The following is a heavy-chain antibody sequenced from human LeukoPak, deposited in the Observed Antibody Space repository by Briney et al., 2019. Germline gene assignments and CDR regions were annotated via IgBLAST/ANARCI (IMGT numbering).Heavy chain of an antibody. CDR1: GFTFSRCW. Sequence: PGGSLRLSCAASGFTFSRCWMHWVRQAPGKGLVWVSRINGDGSSTSYADSVKGRFTISRDNAKNTLYVQMNSLRAEDTAVYYCARGLGNYFAHVDSWGQGTLVTVSS. CDR3: ARGLGNYFAHVDS. V-gene: IGHV3-74*01. CDR2: INGDGSST. D-gene: IGHD3-10*01. J-gene: IGHJ4*02.